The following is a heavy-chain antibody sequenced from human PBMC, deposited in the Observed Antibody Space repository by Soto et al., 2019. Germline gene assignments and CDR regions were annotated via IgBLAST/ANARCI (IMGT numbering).Heavy chain of an antibody. CDR3: ARSNYDFWSGYYRGIDY. D-gene: IGHD3-3*01. CDR1: GGTFSSYT. V-gene: IGHV1-69*02. Sequence: QVQLVQSGAEVKKPGSSVKVSCKASGGTFSSYTISWVRQAPGQGLEWMGRIIPILGIANYAQKFQGRVTITADKSTSTAYMELSSLRSEDTAVYYCARSNYDFWSGYYRGIDYWGQGTLVTVSS. CDR2: IIPILGIA. J-gene: IGHJ4*02.